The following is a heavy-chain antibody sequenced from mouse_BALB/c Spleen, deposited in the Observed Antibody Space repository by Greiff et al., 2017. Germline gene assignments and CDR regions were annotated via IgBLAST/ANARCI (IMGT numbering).Heavy chain of an antibody. CDR1: GFSLNSDG. Sequence: QVHVKQSGPGLVAPSQSLSITCTVSGFSLNSDGVHWVRHPPGKGLEWLGVIWDGGSTNYTSDLMSRLSISKDNSKSQDFLKMNRLQSDDTAMYYCARDNRGFAYWGQGTLVTVSA. D-gene: IGHD2-14*01. CDR3: ARDNRGFAY. V-gene: IGHV2-9*02. CDR2: IWDGGST. J-gene: IGHJ3*01.